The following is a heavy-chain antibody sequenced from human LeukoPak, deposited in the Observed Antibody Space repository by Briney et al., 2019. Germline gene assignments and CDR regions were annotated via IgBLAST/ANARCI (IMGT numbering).Heavy chain of an antibody. V-gene: IGHV3-74*01. CDR1: GFTFSDYW. J-gene: IGHJ4*02. CDR2: VNTDGSFT. Sequence: GGSLRLSCAASGFTFSDYWMHWVRQAPGKGLVWVSRVNTDGSFTRYVDSVQGRFTISRDTAKNTLFLQMNSLRAEDTAVYYCAREAKVGGALQYWGQGILVTVSS. CDR3: AREAKVGGALQY. D-gene: IGHD1-26*01.